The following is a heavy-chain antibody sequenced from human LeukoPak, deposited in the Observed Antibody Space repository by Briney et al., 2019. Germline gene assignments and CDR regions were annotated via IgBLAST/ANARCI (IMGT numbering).Heavy chain of an antibody. CDR2: IYYSGST. V-gene: IGHV4-61*08. D-gene: IGHD6-6*01. Sequence: SETLSLTCTVSGVSISSRGYSWSWIRQPPGKGLEWIGYIYYSGSTNYNPFLKSRVTISVDTSKNQFSLKLSSVTAADTAVYYCARDEIAGIAARTPFRHWGQGTLVTVSS. CDR1: GVSISSRGYS. J-gene: IGHJ4*02. CDR3: ARDEIAGIAARTPFRH.